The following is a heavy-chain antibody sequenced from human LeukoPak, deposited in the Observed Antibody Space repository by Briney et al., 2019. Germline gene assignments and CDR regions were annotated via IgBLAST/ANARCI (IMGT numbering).Heavy chain of an antibody. D-gene: IGHD3-3*01. Sequence: PSETLSLTCTVSGGSIRSSYYYWGWIRQPPGKGLEWIGSIYDSGSTYYNPSLKSRVTISVDTSKNQFSLKLSSVTAADTAVYYCARAPTRTIFGVVWGQGTLVTVSS. J-gene: IGHJ4*02. CDR3: ARAPTRTIFGVV. CDR2: IYDSGST. CDR1: GGSIRSSYYY. V-gene: IGHV4-39*07.